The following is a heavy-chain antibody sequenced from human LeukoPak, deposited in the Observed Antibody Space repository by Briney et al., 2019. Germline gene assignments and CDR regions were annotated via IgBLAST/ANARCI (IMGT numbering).Heavy chain of an antibody. J-gene: IGHJ4*02. CDR2: IYYSGNT. Sequence: SETLSLTCTVSGGSLSSNGYFWGWIRQPPGKGLEWLGTIYYSGNTYYNPSLKSRVAMSVDTSKNQFSLKLSSVTAADTAVYYCARRRCSGGSCSLEDYWGQGTLVTVSS. CDR1: GGSLSSNGYF. CDR3: ARRRCSGGSCSLEDY. D-gene: IGHD2-15*01. V-gene: IGHV4-39*01.